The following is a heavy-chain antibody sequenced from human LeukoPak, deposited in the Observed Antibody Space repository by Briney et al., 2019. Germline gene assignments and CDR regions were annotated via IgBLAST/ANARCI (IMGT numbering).Heavy chain of an antibody. CDR3: AKVTYGSGTYGAFDY. D-gene: IGHD3-10*01. Sequence: GGSLRLSCAASGFTFSSYDMSWVRQAPGKGLEWVSGISGSGVSSSSGSSYYADSVKGRFTISRDNSKNTLYLQMNSLRAEDTAVYYCAKVTYGSGTYGAFDYWGQGTLVTVSS. J-gene: IGHJ4*02. CDR1: GFTFSSYD. V-gene: IGHV3-23*01. CDR2: ISGSGVSSSSGSS.